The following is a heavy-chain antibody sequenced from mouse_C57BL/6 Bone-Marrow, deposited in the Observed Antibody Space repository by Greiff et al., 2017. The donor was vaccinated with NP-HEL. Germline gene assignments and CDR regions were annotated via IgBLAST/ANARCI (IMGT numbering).Heavy chain of an antibody. CDR1: GYTFTSYW. V-gene: IGHV1-64*01. J-gene: IGHJ4*01. D-gene: IGHD2-3*01. CDR2: IHPNSGST. Sequence: QVQLQQPGAELVKPGASVKLSCKASGYTFTSYWMHWVKQRPGQGLEWIGMIHPNSGSTNYNEKFKSKATLTVDKSSSTAYIQLSSLTSEDSAVYYCARLAYDGYYVGAMDDWGQGTSVTVSS. CDR3: ARLAYDGYYVGAMDD.